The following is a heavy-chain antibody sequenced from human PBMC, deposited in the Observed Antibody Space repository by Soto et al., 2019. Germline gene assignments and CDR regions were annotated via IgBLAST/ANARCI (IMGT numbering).Heavy chain of an antibody. V-gene: IGHV4-4*07. J-gene: IGHJ6*02. CDR1: GGSISSYY. Sequence: PSETLSLTCTVSGGSISSYYWRWIRQPAGKGLEWIGRIYTSGSTNYNPSLKSRVTMSVDTSKNQFSLKLSSVTAADTAVYYFPRGGYYGDYSVYVMDVCGQGTTVTVSS. D-gene: IGHD4-17*01. CDR2: IYTSGST. CDR3: PRGGYYGDYSVYVMDV.